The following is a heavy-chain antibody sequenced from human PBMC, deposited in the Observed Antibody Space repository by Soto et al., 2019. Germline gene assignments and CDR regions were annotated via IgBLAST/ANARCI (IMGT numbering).Heavy chain of an antibody. Sequence: PGGSLRLSCASSGVIFSNYWMSWVRQAPGKGLEWVANIKHDRSEKYYVDSVKGRFTLSRDNAKNSLYLQMNSLRAEDTAVYYCAGDQAAFWGQGTLVTVSS. D-gene: IGHD6-13*01. CDR1: GVIFSNYW. CDR3: AGDQAAF. V-gene: IGHV3-7*01. CDR2: IKHDRSEK. J-gene: IGHJ4*02.